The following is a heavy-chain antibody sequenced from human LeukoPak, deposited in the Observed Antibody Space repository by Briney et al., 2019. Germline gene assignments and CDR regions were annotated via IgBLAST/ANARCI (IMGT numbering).Heavy chain of an antibody. D-gene: IGHD3-16*02. CDR2: IYYSGST. CDR3: ARGGPPVVIEYYFDY. CDR1: GGSISSGDYY. Sequence: SQTLSLTCTVSGGSISSGDYYWSWIRQPPGKGLEWIGYIYYSGSTYYSPSLKSRVTISVDTSKNQFSLKLSSVTAADTAVYYCARGGPPVVIEYYFDYWGQGTLVTVSS. V-gene: IGHV4-30-4*01. J-gene: IGHJ4*02.